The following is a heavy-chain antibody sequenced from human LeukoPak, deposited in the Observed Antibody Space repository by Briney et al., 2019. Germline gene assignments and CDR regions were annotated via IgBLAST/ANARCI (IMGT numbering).Heavy chain of an antibody. CDR3: ARVRFSHPPNSGSLYC. V-gene: IGHV3-33*01. CDR1: GFTFSSYG. Sequence: PGGSLRLSCAASGFTFSSYGMHWVRQAPGKGLEWVAVIWYDGSNKYYADSVKGRFTISRDNSKNTLYLQMNSLRAEDTAVYYCARVRFSHPPNSGSLYCWGQGTLVTVSS. CDR2: IWYDGSNK. D-gene: IGHD1-26*01. J-gene: IGHJ4*02.